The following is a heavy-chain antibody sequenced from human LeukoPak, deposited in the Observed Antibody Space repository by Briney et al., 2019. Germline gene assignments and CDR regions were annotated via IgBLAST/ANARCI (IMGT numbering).Heavy chain of an antibody. CDR2: IYSGGST. V-gene: IGHV3-53*05. CDR1: GFTVSSNY. J-gene: IGHJ4*02. CDR3: AKGAWAADGPMGNNFAS. Sequence: PGGSLRLSCAASGFTVSSNYMSWVRQAPGKGLEWVSVIYSGGSTYYADSVKGRFTISRDNSNNTLTLHMNSLRTEDTSIYFCAKGAWAADGPMGNNFASWGQGSLVTVSS. D-gene: IGHD6-13*01.